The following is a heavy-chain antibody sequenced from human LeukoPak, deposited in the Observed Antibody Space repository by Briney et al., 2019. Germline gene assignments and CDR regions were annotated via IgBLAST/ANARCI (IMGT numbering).Heavy chain of an antibody. Sequence: PSETLSLTCTVSGGSISSSSYYWGWIRQPPGKGLEWIGNIYHSGSAYYNPSLKSRVTISLDTSKNQFSLKLSSVTAADTAVYYCVRDTSGVTIFLVRPPFDYWGQGTLVTVSS. CDR3: VRDTSGVTIFLVRPPFDY. CDR2: IYHSGSA. V-gene: IGHV4-39*07. D-gene: IGHD3-3*01. CDR1: GGSISSSSYY. J-gene: IGHJ4*02.